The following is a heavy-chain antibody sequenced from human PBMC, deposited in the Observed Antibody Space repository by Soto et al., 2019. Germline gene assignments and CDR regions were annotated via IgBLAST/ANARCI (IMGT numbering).Heavy chain of an antibody. CDR2: IIPMFATT. D-gene: IGHD6-13*01. V-gene: IGHV1-69*01. CDR1: GGTFSDYA. J-gene: IGHJ6*02. CDR3: ARGRGIGFSSTWNIYWYYNMDV. Sequence: QVQLVQSGAEVRKSGSSVKVSCKAAGGTFSDYALSWVRQAPGQGLEWMGGIIPMFATTNYAQKFQGRVTITAGDSANTAHMELSSLKSEDTAVYYCARGRGIGFSSTWNIYWYYNMDVWGQGTTVTVSS.